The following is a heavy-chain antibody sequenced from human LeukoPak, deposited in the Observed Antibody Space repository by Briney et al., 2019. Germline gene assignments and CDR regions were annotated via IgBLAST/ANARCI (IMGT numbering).Heavy chain of an antibody. D-gene: IGHD2-2*01. J-gene: IGHJ5*02. V-gene: IGHV4-38-2*02. CDR3: ARDPRWLTPDCTSTSCYENYFDP. CDR1: GYSISSGYQ. CDR2: IYHSGSA. Sequence: SETLSLTRGVSGYSISSGYQWAWIRQSPGKGLEWIGSIYHSGSAHYNPSLKSRVTISVETSKNQFSLNMYSLTAADTAVYYCARDPRWLTPDCTSTSCYENYFDPWGQGTLVTVSS.